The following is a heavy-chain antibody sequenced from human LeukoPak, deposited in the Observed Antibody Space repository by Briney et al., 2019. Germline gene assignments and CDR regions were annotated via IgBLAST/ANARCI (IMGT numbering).Heavy chain of an antibody. CDR1: GGSISSYY. Sequence: SETLSLTCTVSGGSISSYYWSWIRQPPGKGLEWIGYIYHSGSTYYNPSLKSRVTISVDRSKNQFSLKLSSVTAADTAVYYCASLLTLNYYGSGSSPDYWGQGTLVTVSS. V-gene: IGHV4-59*12. J-gene: IGHJ4*02. D-gene: IGHD3-10*01. CDR2: IYHSGST. CDR3: ASLLTLNYYGSGSSPDY.